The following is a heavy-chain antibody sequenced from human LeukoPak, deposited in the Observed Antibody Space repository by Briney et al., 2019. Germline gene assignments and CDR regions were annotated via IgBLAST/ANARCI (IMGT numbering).Heavy chain of an antibody. CDR2: ISYDGSNK. V-gene: IGHV3-30-3*02. D-gene: IGHD5-12*01. CDR3: AKKAGGWLHPLPFDY. CDR1: GFTFSSYA. J-gene: IGHJ4*02. Sequence: RSGGSLRLSCAASGFTFSSYAMHWVRQAPGKGLEWVAVISYDGSNKYYADSVKGRFTISRDNSKNTLYLQMNSLRAEDTAVYYCAKKAGGWLHPLPFDYWGQGTLVTVSS.